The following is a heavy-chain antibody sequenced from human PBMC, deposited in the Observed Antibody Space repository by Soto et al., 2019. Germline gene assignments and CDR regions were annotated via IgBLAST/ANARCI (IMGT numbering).Heavy chain of an antibody. J-gene: IGHJ4*02. D-gene: IGHD6-19*01. V-gene: IGHV3-74*01. CDR2: INSDGSST. Sequence: GGSLRLSCAASGFTFSSYAMSWVRQAPGKGLVWVSRINSDGSSTSYADSVKGRFTISRDNAKNTLSLQMNTLRAEDTAVYYCVTHQGLPLDYWGQGTLVTVSS. CDR3: VTHQGLPLDY. CDR1: GFTFSSYA.